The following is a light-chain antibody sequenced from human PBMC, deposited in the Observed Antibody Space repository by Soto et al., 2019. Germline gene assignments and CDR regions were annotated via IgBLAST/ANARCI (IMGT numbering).Light chain of an antibody. CDR3: SSFTSNRIYV. V-gene: IGLV2-14*03. CDR2: GVT. CDR1: HNDIGTYDY. Sequence: QSVLTQPTSVSGSPGQSITISCTGNHNDIGTYDYVSWYQQHPGSAPRLLIHGVTTRPSGISGRFSASKSGLTASLTISGLQPEDEADYYCSSFTSNRIYVFXPGTKVTVL. J-gene: IGLJ1*01.